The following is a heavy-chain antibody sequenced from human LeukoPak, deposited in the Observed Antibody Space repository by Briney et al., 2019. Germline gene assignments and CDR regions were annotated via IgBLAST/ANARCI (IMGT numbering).Heavy chain of an antibody. CDR3: AREAALRD. CDR2: ISSSGTTV. D-gene: IGHD5-12*01. CDR1: GFTLSSYV. J-gene: IGHJ4*02. Sequence: GGSLRLSCAASGFTLSSYVMNWVRQAPGKGLEWISYISSSGTTVYYADSVKGRFTISRDNTKNSLYLQMNSLRAEDTAVYYCAREAALRDWGQGTLVTVSS. V-gene: IGHV3-48*03.